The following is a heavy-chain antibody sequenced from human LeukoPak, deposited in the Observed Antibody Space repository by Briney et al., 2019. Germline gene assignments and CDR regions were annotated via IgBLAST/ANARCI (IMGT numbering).Heavy chain of an antibody. V-gene: IGHV1-2*02. Sequence: ASVKVSCKASGYTFTGYYMHWVRQTPGQGLEWMGWINPNSGGTNYAQKFQGRVTMARDTSISTAYMELSRLRSDDTAVYYCAREYYDFWSGYYLTFDYWGQGTLVTVSS. J-gene: IGHJ4*02. CDR1: GYTFTGYY. CDR3: AREYYDFWSGYYLTFDY. D-gene: IGHD3-3*01. CDR2: INPNSGGT.